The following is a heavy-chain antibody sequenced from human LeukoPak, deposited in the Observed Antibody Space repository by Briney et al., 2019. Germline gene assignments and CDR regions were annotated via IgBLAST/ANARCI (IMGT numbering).Heavy chain of an antibody. V-gene: IGHV1-69*05. D-gene: IGHD3-3*01. CDR2: IIPIFGTA. CDR3: ASDQDFWSGTGPYYYYYMDV. Sequence: GASVKVSCKASGGTSSSYAISWVRQAPGQGLEWMGRIIPIFGTANYAQKFQGRVTITTDESTSTAYMELSSLRSEDTAVYYCASDQDFWSGTGPYYYYYMDVWGKGTTVTVSS. CDR1: GGTSSSYA. J-gene: IGHJ6*03.